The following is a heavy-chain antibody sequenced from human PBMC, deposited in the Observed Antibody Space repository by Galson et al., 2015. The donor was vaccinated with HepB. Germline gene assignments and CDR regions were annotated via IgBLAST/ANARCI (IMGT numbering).Heavy chain of an antibody. Sequence: SLRLSCAASGFTFTNAWMSWVRQAPGKGLEWVGRIKSKTDGGTTDYTAPVEDRFTISRDDSKNTLYLQMNSLKTEDTAVYYCTTGPAAILLDYWGQGILVTVSS. CDR3: TTGPAAILLDY. J-gene: IGHJ4*02. V-gene: IGHV3-15*01. D-gene: IGHD2-2*01. CDR2: IKSKTDGGTT. CDR1: GFTFTNAW.